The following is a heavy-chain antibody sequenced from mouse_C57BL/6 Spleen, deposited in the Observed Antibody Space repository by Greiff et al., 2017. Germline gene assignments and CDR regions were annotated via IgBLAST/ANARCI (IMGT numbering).Heavy chain of an antibody. D-gene: IGHD2-4*01. J-gene: IGHJ4*01. CDR2: IDPSDSYT. V-gene: IGHV1-69*01. CDR1: GYTFTSYW. CDR3: ARYDHGDYYAMDY. Sequence: QVQLQQPGAELVMPGASVKLSCKASGYTFTSYWMHWVKQRPGQGLEWIGEIDPSDSYTNYNQKFKGKSTLTVDKSSSTAYMQLSSLTSEDSAVYYCARYDHGDYYAMDYWGQGTSVTVSS.